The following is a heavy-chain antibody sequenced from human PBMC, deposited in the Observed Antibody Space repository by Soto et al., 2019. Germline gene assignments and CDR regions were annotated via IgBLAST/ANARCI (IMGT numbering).Heavy chain of an antibody. J-gene: IGHJ4*02. CDR1: GGSISSYY. CDR2: IYYSGST. CDR3: ARAIRGVNCDY. V-gene: IGHV4-59*01. Sequence: SETLSLTCTVSGGSISSYYWSWIRQPPGKGLEWIGYIYYSGSTNYNPSLKSRVTISVDTSKNQFSLKLSSVTAADTAVYYCARAIRGVNCDYWGQGTLVTVS. D-gene: IGHD3-10*01.